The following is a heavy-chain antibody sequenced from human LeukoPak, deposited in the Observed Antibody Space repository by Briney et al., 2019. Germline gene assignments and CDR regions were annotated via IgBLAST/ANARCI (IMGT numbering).Heavy chain of an antibody. V-gene: IGHV1-3*03. D-gene: IGHD3-3*01. CDR2: INAGNGNT. Sequence: ASVKVSCKASGYTFTSYARHWVRQAPGQRLEWMGWINAGNGNTKYSQEFQGRVTITRDTSASTAYMELSSLRSEDMAVYYCARSRTWSGYYQFDYWGQGTLVTVSS. J-gene: IGHJ4*02. CDR1: GYTFTSYA. CDR3: ARSRTWSGYYQFDY.